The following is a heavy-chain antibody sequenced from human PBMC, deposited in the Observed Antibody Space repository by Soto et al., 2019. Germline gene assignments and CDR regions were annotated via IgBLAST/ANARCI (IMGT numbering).Heavy chain of an antibody. CDR3: AKDQEGSGSHWLGYNYYGMDV. Sequence: GWSLRLSCESSVFTIIDYYMSWIRQAPGKGLEWVSYISSVGTTTYYADSVKGRFSISMDNAKNSLYLQMNSLRAEDTAVYFCAKDQEGSGSHWLGYNYYGMDVWGQGTTVTVSS. D-gene: IGHD3-10*01. V-gene: IGHV3-11*01. J-gene: IGHJ6*02. CDR2: ISSVGTTT. CDR1: VFTIIDYY.